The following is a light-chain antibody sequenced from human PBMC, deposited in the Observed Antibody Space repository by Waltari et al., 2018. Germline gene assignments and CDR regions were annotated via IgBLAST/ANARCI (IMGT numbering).Light chain of an antibody. Sequence: ETEMTQSPATLSVSPGERATLSCRASQSVGSNLAWYQQKPGQAPRLLIHGASTRATGIPARFSGSGSGTEFTLTISSVQSEDFAVYCCQQYTNWPWTFGQGTKVEVK. V-gene: IGKV3-15*01. CDR1: QSVGSN. J-gene: IGKJ1*01. CDR2: GAS. CDR3: QQYTNWPWT.